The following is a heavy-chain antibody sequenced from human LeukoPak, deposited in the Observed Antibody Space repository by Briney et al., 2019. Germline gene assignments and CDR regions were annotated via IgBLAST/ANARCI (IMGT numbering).Heavy chain of an antibody. CDR1: GFTFSSYW. D-gene: IGHD6-13*01. Sequence: GGSLRLSCAASGFTFSSYWMNWARQAPGKGLEWVASINHNGNVNYYVDSVKGRFTISRDNSKNTLYLQMNSLRAEDTAVYYCAKVARSRIAAAGTIGYWGQGTLVTVSS. V-gene: IGHV3-7*03. CDR3: AKVARSRIAAAGTIGY. CDR2: INHNGNVN. J-gene: IGHJ4*02.